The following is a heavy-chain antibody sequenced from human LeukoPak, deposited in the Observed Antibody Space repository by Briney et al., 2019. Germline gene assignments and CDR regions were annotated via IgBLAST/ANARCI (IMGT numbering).Heavy chain of an antibody. J-gene: IGHJ4*02. CDR1: GFTFNHYA. CDR3: AKTTTGYSSGRYPGWPVDY. D-gene: IGHD6-19*01. V-gene: IGHV3-23*01. Sequence: PGGSLRLSCAASGFTFNHYAVSWVRQAPGKGLEWDSSISGSGGGTYYADSVKGRFTISRDNSKNTLYLQMSSLSTEDTAVYYCAKTTTGYSSGRYPGWPVDYWGQGTLVSVSS. CDR2: ISGSGGGT.